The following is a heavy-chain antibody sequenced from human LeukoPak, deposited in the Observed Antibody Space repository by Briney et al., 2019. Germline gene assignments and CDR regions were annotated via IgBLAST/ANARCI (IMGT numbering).Heavy chain of an antibody. D-gene: IGHD3-3*01. Sequence: SETPSLTCSVYGGSFSDYYWSWIRQPPGKGLEWIGEISHSGSTKFNPSLKSRVTISVDTSRNQFSLNLTSVTAADTAVYYCARAGLSIFGMITPNWFDSWGQGTLVSVSS. V-gene: IGHV4-34*01. CDR1: GGSFSDYY. CDR3: ARAGLSIFGMITPNWFDS. CDR2: ISHSGST. J-gene: IGHJ5*01.